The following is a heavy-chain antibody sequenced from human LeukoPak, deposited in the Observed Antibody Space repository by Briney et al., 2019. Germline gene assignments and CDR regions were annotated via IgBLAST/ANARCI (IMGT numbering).Heavy chain of an antibody. CDR2: ISGNGGSL. J-gene: IGHJ4*02. CDR1: GFSFSNYA. CDR3: AKRDAYDSSGFSPLFDH. V-gene: IGHV3-23*01. Sequence: GGSLRLSCTASGFSFSNYAMSWVRQAPGKGLEWVSAISGNGGSLYYADSMKGRFTISRDNSKSELYLQLNSLTAEDTAVYHCAKRDAYDSSGFSPLFDHWGQGTLVTVSS. D-gene: IGHD3-22*01.